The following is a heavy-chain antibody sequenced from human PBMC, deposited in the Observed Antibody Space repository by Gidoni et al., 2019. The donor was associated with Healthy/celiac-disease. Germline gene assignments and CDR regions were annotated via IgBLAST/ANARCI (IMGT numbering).Heavy chain of an antibody. V-gene: IGHV3-23*01. CDR3: AKDSITMVRGVTSYYYYGMDV. D-gene: IGHD3-10*01. Sequence: EVQLLESGGGLVQPGGSLRLSCAASGFTCSSYAMSWVRQAPGKGLEWVSAISGSGGSTYYADSVKGRFTISRDNSKNTLYLQMNSLRAEDTAVYYCAKDSITMVRGVTSYYYYGMDVWGQGTTVTVSS. CDR1: GFTCSSYA. CDR2: ISGSGGST. J-gene: IGHJ6*02.